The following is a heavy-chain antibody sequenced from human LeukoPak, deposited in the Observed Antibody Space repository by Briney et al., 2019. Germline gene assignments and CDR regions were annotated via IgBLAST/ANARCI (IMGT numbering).Heavy chain of an antibody. CDR1: GGSFSGYY. J-gene: IGHJ4*02. V-gene: IGHV4-34*01. Sequence: PSETLSLTCAVYGGSFSGYYWSWIRQPPGKGLEWIGEINHSGSTNYNPSLKSRVTISVDTSKNQFSLKLSSVTAADTAVYYYASGGFGGDDGRFVDYWGQGTLVTVSS. CDR3: ASGGFGGDDGRFVDY. CDR2: INHSGST. D-gene: IGHD2-21*02.